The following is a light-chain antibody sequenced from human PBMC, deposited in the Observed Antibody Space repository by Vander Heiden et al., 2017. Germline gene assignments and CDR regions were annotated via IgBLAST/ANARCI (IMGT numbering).Light chain of an antibody. CDR3: QQYGSSRT. CDR2: GAA. V-gene: IGKV3-20*01. Sequence: DIVLTQSPGALSLSRGERATLSCRASQSVSSSYLASYQQKPGQAPRLLIYGAASRATGIPDRFSGSGSGTDFTLTISRLEPEDFAVYYCQQYGSSRTFGGGTKVEIK. J-gene: IGKJ4*01. CDR1: QSVSSSY.